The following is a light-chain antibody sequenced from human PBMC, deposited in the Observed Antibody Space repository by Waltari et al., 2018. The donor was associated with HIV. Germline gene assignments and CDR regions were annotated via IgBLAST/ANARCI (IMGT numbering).Light chain of an antibody. CDR2: EVT. CDR1: RRAINLEHN. CDR3: TSYVSSASPE. J-gene: IGLJ3*02. V-gene: IGLV2-14*01. Sequence: QSALPQPASASGSPGQSTTLPRTGTRRAINLEHNVSWYQHPPGKAPNVIISEVTNRPSGVSSRFSGSKSGNMATLTISGLQAEDEADYFCTSYVSSASPEFGGWTRLTVL.